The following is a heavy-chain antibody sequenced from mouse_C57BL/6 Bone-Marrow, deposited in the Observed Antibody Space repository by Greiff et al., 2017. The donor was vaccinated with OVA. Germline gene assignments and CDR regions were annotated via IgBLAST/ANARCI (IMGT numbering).Heavy chain of an antibody. V-gene: IGHV1-52*01. CDR3: ASYGNWYFDV. CDR2: IDPSDSET. Sequence: QVQLQQPGAELVRPGSSVKLSCKASGYTFTSYWMHWVKQRPIQGLEWIGNIDPSDSETNYNQKFKDKATLTVDKSSSTAYMQLSSLTSEDSAVYYCASYGNWYFDVWGTGTTVTVSS. CDR1: GYTFTSYW. J-gene: IGHJ1*03. D-gene: IGHD2-1*01.